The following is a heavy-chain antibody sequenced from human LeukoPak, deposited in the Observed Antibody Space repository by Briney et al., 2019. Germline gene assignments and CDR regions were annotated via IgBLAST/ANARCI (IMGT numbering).Heavy chain of an antibody. J-gene: IGHJ4*02. D-gene: IGHD3-10*01. CDR1: GFTFSSYW. CDR3: AVRQGGSYTGESDY. Sequence: PGGSLRLSCAASGFTFSSYWMHWMRQGPGKGLKWVARMKSDGSSTSYADSVKGRFTISRDNAKKTLYLQMNSLRAEDTAVYYCAVRQGGSYTGESDYWGQGTLVTVSS. CDR2: MKSDGSST. V-gene: IGHV3-74*01.